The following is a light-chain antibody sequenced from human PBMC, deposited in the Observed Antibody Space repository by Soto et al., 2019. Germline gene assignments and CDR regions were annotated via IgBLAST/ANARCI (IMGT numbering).Light chain of an antibody. J-gene: IGKJ2*01. CDR1: QSISSW. Sequence: DIQMTQSPSTLSASVGDRVTITCRASQSISSWLAWYQQKPGKAPKLLMYKASTLESGVPSRFSGSGSGTEFTLNISSLQPDDFATYYCQQYNSYSYTFGQGTKLEIK. CDR2: KAS. V-gene: IGKV1-5*03. CDR3: QQYNSYSYT.